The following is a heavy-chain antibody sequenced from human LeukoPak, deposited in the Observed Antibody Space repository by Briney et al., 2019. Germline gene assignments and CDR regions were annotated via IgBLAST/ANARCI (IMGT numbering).Heavy chain of an antibody. CDR3: TRIDYGGNSGTAY. CDR2: IIPILGIA. J-gene: IGHJ4*02. D-gene: IGHD4-23*01. CDR1: GGTFSSYT. Sequence: SVKVSCKASGGTFSSYTISWVRQAPGQGLEWMGRIIPILGIANYAQKFQGRVTITADKSTRTAYIDLSSLRSEDTAVYYCTRIDYGGNSGTAYWGQGTLVTVSS. V-gene: IGHV1-69*02.